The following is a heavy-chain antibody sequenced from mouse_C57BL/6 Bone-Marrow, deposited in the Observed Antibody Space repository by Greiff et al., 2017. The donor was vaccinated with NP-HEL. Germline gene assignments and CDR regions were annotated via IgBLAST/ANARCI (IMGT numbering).Heavy chain of an antibody. D-gene: IGHD4-1*02. CDR3: ARYRASTGTRAMDY. CDR1: GYTFTNYW. V-gene: IGHV1-7*01. Sequence: VQLQQSGAELAKPGASVKLSCKASGYTFTNYWMHWVKQRPGQGLEWIGYINPSSGYTKYNQKFQDKATLTADKSSSTAYLQLSSLTYEDSAVYYCARYRASTGTRAMDYWGQGTSVTVSA. J-gene: IGHJ4*01. CDR2: INPSSGYT.